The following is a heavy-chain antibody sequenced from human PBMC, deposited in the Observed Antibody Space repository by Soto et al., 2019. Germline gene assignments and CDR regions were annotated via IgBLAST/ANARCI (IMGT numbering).Heavy chain of an antibody. CDR2: IYYSGST. CDR1: GGAVTSSSHY. D-gene: IGHD3-16*02. J-gene: IGHJ4*02. V-gene: IGHV4-61*01. Sequence: PSETLSLTCTVSGGAVTSSSHYWSWIRQPPGKGLEYIGYIYYSGSTNYNPSLKSRVTISLDTSKSKFFLKLDSVTAADTAVYYCARLSRSVNYWGQGALVTVSS. CDR3: ARLSRSVNY.